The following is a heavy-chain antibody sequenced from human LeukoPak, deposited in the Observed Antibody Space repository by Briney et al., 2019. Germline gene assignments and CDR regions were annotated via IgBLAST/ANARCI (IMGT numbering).Heavy chain of an antibody. CDR2: IYYSGST. J-gene: IGHJ3*02. Sequence: SETLSLTCNVSGGSISSIYHYWGWIRQPPGKGLEWIGNIYYSGSTYYNPSLKSRISISVDTSKNQFSLKMNSVTAGDTAMYYCARRDSGLRFDDAFDIWGQGTMVTVSS. V-gene: IGHV4-39*01. D-gene: IGHD5-12*01. CDR1: GGSISSIYHY. CDR3: ARRDSGLRFDDAFDI.